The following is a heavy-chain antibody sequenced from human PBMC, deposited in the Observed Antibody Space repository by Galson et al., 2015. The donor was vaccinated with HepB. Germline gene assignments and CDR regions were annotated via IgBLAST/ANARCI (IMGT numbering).Heavy chain of an antibody. D-gene: IGHD2-2*01. CDR3: ARDLTWPRTSYLDY. CDR2: IKQDGSEK. J-gene: IGHJ4*02. V-gene: IGHV3-7*03. Sequence: SLRLSCAASGFTFSSYWMSWVRQAPGKGLEWVANIKQDGSEKYYVDSVKGRFTISRDNAKNSLYLQMNSLRAEDTAVYYCARDLTWPRTSYLDYWGQGTLVTVSS. CDR1: GFTFSSYW.